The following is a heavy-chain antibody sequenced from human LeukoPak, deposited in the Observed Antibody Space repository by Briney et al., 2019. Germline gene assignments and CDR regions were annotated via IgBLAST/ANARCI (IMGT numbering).Heavy chain of an antibody. V-gene: IGHV3-48*01. J-gene: IGHJ5*02. D-gene: IGHD2-2*01. CDR2: ISSSSSTI. CDR3: AREHCSSTSCPKLNWFDP. Sequence: PGGSLRLSCAASGFTFSSYSMNWVRQAPGKGLEWVSYISSSSSTIYYADSVKGRFTISRDNAKISLYLQMNSLRAEDTAVYYCAREHCSSTSCPKLNWFDPWGQGTLVTVSS. CDR1: GFTFSSYS.